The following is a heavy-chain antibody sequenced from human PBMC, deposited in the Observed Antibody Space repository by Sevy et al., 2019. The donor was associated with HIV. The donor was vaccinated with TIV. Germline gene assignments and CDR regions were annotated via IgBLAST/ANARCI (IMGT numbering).Heavy chain of an antibody. D-gene: IGHD2-21*02. CDR3: ARATSCDGDCYYFDS. J-gene: IGHJ4*02. Sequence: ASVKVSCQASGYTFINYEIHWVRQAPGQGLEWMGIINPNGGSTGYAQNFQGRVTMTRDTSSSTVYMELSSLRSDDTAVYYCARATSCDGDCYYFDSWGQGTLVTVSS. CDR2: INPNGGST. V-gene: IGHV1-46*01. CDR1: GYTFINYE.